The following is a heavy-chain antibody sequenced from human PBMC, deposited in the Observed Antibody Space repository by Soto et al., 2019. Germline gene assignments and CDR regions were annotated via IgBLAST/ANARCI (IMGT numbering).Heavy chain of an antibody. V-gene: IGHV1-18*01. J-gene: IGHJ4*02. Sequence: QVQLVQSGAEVKKAWASVKGSCKASGYTFTSYGISWVRQAPGQRLEWMGWISAYNGNTNYAQKLQGRVTMTTDTSTSTADMELRSRRSDGTAVYYCARESSSSCHDCWGQGTLVTVSS. CDR2: ISAYNGNT. CDR1: GYTFTSYG. CDR3: ARESSSSCHDC. D-gene: IGHD6-13*01.